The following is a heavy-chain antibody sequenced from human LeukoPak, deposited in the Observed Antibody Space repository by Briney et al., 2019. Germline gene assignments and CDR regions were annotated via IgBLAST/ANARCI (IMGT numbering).Heavy chain of an antibody. CDR1: GGSISSYY. D-gene: IGHD7-27*01. CDR2: IYYSGST. V-gene: IGHV4-59*01. Sequence: SETLSLTCTVSGGSISSYYWSWIRQPPGKGLEWIGYIYYSGSTNYNPSLKSRVTISVDTSKNQFSLKLSSVTAADTAVYYRARGTGLMGYYYMDVWGKGTTVTVSS. J-gene: IGHJ6*03. CDR3: ARGTGLMGYYYMDV.